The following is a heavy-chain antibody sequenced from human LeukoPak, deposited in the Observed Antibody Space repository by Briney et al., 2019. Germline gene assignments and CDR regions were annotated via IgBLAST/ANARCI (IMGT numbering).Heavy chain of an antibody. CDR3: ARDPSSGSPDAFDI. CDR2: INHSGST. D-gene: IGHD1-26*01. Sequence: PSETLSLTCAVYGGSFSGYYWSWIRQPPGKGLEWIGEINHSGSTNYNPSLKSRVTISVDTSKNQFSLKLSSVTAADTAVYYCARDPSSGSPDAFDIWGQGTMVTVSS. CDR1: GGSFSGYY. J-gene: IGHJ3*02. V-gene: IGHV4-34*01.